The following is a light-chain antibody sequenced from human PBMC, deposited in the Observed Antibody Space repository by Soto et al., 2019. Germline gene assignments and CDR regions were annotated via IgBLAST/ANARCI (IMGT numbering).Light chain of an antibody. CDR3: QQADNFPRT. CDR1: QAISTW. J-gene: IGKJ1*01. V-gene: IGKV1-12*01. CDR2: AAS. Sequence: DIQMTQSPSSVSASVGDRVTITCRASQAISTWLAWYQQKPGKAPKLLIYAASTLESGVPSRFSGSGSGTDFTLTISSLQPEDFATYFCQQADNFPRTFGQGTKVEIK.